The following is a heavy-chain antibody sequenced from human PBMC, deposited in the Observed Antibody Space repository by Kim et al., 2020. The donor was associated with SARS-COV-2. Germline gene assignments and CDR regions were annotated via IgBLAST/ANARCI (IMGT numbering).Heavy chain of an antibody. V-gene: IGHV3-11*06. D-gene: IGHD3-3*01. CDR3: ARGPYDFWSGYYGVDY. Sequence: CGKGRSTISRDHAKNSLYLQMNSLRAEDTAVYYCARGPYDFWSGYYGVDYWGQGTLVTVSS. J-gene: IGHJ4*02.